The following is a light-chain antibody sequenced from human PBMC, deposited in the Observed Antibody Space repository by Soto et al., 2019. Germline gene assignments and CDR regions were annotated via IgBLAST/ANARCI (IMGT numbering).Light chain of an antibody. CDR3: QQSYRPPYP. CDR1: QSISSY. J-gene: IGKJ2*01. V-gene: IGKV1-39*01. CDR2: AAS. Sequence: DIQMTQSPSSLSASVGERVTITCRANQSISSYLNWYQLKPGKAPKLLIYAASTLQRGVPSRFSGSGSGTEFTRTIRSLQLDDFATYSCQQSYRPPYPFGQGTKVDIK.